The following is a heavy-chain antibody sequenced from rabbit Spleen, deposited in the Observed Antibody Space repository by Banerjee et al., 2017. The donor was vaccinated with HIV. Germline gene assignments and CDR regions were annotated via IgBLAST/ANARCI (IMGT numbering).Heavy chain of an antibody. Sequence: QLTETGGVLVQPGGSLPLSCTASGIDFTNYYISWVRQAPGKGLEWIGVIYAAKGSTDYASWVNGRFTITSDNAQRTVELKMTSLTAADAAAYFCARAIVPWLGLTRLDLWGPGTLVTVS. J-gene: IGHJ3*01. CDR1: GIDFTNYY. D-gene: IGHD4-1*01. CDR2: IYAAKGST. CDR3: ARAIVPWLGLTRLDL. V-gene: IGHV1S7*01.